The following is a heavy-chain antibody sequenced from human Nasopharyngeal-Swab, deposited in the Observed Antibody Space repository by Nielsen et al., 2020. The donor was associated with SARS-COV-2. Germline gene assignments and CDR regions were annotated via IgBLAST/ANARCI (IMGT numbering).Heavy chain of an antibody. Sequence: GESLKISCTASGFIFSNYGMHWVRQAPGKGLEGVAVISYDGINKYNADSVKGRFTISRDNSKDTLYLQMNSLRPEDTAVYTCVKEGPGMFGVVGLDVWGQGTTVTVSS. CDR1: GFIFSNYG. D-gene: IGHD3-3*01. V-gene: IGHV3-30*18. CDR3: VKEGPGMFGVVGLDV. CDR2: ISYDGINK. J-gene: IGHJ6*02.